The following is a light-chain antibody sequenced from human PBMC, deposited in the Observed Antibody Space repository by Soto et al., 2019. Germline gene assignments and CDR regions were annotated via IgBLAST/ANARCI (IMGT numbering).Light chain of an antibody. CDR2: GAS. J-gene: IGKJ5*01. V-gene: IGKV3-20*01. CDR1: QSVSSSY. Sequence: EIVLTQSPGTLSLSPGERATLSCRASQSVSSSYLAWYQQKPGQAPRLLIYGASIRATGIPDRFSGSGSGTDFTLTISRLEPEDFAVYYCRAITFGQGTRLEIK. CDR3: RAIT.